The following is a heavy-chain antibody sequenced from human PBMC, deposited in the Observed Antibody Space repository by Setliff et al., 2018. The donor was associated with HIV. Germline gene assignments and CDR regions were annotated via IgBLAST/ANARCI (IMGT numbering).Heavy chain of an antibody. Sequence: ASVKVSCKAPGYTFKVSGLSWVRQVPGQGLQWMGWISVYNGHTSYAPEFQDRVTMTTDTSATTADMELRSLKFDDTAAYYCARARLQGIVTAVGPRDNCLDPWGQGTRVTVSS. J-gene: IGHJ5*02. CDR2: ISVYNGHT. CDR1: GYTFKVSG. CDR3: ARARLQGIVTAVGPRDNCLDP. V-gene: IGHV1-18*01. D-gene: IGHD3-9*01.